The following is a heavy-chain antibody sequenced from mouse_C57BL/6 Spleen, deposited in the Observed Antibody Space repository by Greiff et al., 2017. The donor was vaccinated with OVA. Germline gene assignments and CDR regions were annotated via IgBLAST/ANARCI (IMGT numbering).Heavy chain of an antibody. J-gene: IGHJ2*01. V-gene: IGHV5-17*01. D-gene: IGHD2-4*01. Sequence: EVNVVESGGGLVKPGGSLKLSCAASGFTFSDYGMHWVRQAPEKGLEWVAYISSGSSTIYYADTVKGRFTISRDNAKNTLFLQMTSLRSEDTAMYYCARGDYGYFDYWGQGTTLTVSS. CDR2: ISSGSSTI. CDR1: GFTFSDYG. CDR3: ARGDYGYFDY.